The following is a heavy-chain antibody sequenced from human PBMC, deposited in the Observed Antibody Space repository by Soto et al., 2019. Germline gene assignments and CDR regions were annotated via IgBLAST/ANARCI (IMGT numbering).Heavy chain of an antibody. CDR3: ARDPGRVVRANYNWFDP. CDR2: IYYSGST. Sequence: SETLSLTCTVSGGSISSGDYYWSWIRQPPGKGLEWIGYIYYSGSTYYNPSLKSRVTISVDTSKNQLSLKLSSVTAADTAVYYCARDPGRVVRANYNWFDPWGQGTLVTVSS. D-gene: IGHD2-8*01. CDR1: GGSISSGDYY. J-gene: IGHJ5*02. V-gene: IGHV4-30-4*01.